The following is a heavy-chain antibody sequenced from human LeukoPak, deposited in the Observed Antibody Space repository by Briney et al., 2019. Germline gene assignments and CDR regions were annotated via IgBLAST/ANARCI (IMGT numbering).Heavy chain of an antibody. J-gene: IGHJ4*02. CDR2: INPNSGGT. CDR1: GYTFTGYY. Sequence: ASVKVSCKTSGYTFTGYYIHWVRQAPGQGLEWMGWINPNSGGTNYAQKFQGRVTMTRDTSISTAYMELSRLRSDDTAVYYCARGIRKGQWPVFALNYWGQGTLVTVSS. CDR3: ARGIRKGQWPVFALNY. V-gene: IGHV1-2*02. D-gene: IGHD6-19*01.